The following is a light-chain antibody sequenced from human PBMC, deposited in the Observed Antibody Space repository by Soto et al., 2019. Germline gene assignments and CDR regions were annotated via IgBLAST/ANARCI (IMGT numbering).Light chain of an antibody. CDR1: SSDGGGYEF. V-gene: IGLV2-14*01. J-gene: IGLJ1*01. Sequence: QSVLTQPASVSGSPGQSITFSCTGTSSDGGGYEFVSWYHQHADNARKLIIYGVGGRPSGDSGLVSGSGAASAACLTISGLPVENGLDYYGSSYTSGGIYVFGTGTKVTAL. CDR3: SSYTSGGIYV. CDR2: GVG.